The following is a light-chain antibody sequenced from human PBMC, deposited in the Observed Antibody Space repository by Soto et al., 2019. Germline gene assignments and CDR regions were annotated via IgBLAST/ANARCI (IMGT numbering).Light chain of an antibody. Sequence: DIVMTQSPDSLAVSLGERATINCKSSQSVLYSSNNKNYLAWYQQKPGQPPKLLIYWASTRESGVPDRFSGSRSGKDFTLTISRLQAEDVAVYHCQQYYSTPQTFGQVTKVEIK. CDR2: WAS. J-gene: IGKJ1*01. V-gene: IGKV4-1*01. CDR1: QSVLYSSNNKNY. CDR3: QQYYSTPQT.